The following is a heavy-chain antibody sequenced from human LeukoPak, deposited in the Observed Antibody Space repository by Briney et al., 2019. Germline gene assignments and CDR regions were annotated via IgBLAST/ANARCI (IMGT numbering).Heavy chain of an antibody. Sequence: PGGSLRLSCAASGFTFSSYGMHWVRQAPGKGLEWVAVISYDGSNKYYADSVKGRFTISRDNSKNTLYLQMNSLRAEDTAVYYCAREPLHFDYWGQGTLVTVSS. J-gene: IGHJ4*02. CDR2: ISYDGSNK. CDR3: AREPLHFDY. V-gene: IGHV3-30*03. CDR1: GFTFSSYG.